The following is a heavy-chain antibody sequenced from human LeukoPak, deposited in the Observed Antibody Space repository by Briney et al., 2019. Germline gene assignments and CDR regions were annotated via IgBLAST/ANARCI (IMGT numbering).Heavy chain of an antibody. D-gene: IGHD4-17*01. CDR3: ARRGVLTTVTRGLDY. CDR1: GGSISSSSYY. V-gene: IGHV4-39*01. CDR2: IYDSGTT. Sequence: SETLSLTCTVSGGSISSSSYYWDWIRQPPGKGLEWIGGIYDSGTTYYNPSLKSRVTISVDTSMNQFSLKVSSVTAADTAVYYCARRGVLTTVTRGLDYWGQGTLVTVSS. J-gene: IGHJ4*02.